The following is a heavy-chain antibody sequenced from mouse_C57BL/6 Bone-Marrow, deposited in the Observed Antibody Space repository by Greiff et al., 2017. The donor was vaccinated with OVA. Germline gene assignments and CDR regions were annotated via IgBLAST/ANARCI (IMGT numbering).Heavy chain of an antibody. V-gene: IGHV14-4*01. CDR3: TTGIYLWVAY. Sequence: VQLQQSGAELVRPGASVKLSCTASGFNIKDDYMHWVKQRPDQGLEWIGWIDPENGDTEYASKFQGKATITADTSSNTAYLQLSSLTSEDTAVYYCTTGIYLWVAYWGQGTLVTVSA. J-gene: IGHJ3*01. D-gene: IGHD2-1*01. CDR2: IDPENGDT. CDR1: GFNIKDDY.